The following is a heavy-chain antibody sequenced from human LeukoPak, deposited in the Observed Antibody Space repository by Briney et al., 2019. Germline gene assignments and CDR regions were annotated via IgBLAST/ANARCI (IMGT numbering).Heavy chain of an antibody. CDR2: ISSSSSYT. D-gene: IGHD3-22*01. CDR3: ARTYYYDSSGYYPEAVDY. Sequence: NTGGSLRLSCATSGFTFSDYYMSWIRQAPGKGLEWVSYISSSSSYTNYADSVKGRFTISRDNAKNSLYLQMNSLRAEDTAVYYCARTYYYDSSGYYPEAVDYWGQGTLVTVSS. J-gene: IGHJ4*02. V-gene: IGHV3-11*06. CDR1: GFTFSDYY.